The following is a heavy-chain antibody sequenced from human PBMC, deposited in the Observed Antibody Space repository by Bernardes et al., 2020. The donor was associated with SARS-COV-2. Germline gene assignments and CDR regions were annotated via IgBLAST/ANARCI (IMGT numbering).Heavy chain of an antibody. V-gene: IGHV3-13*01. CDR2: IGTAGDI. CDR3: ARATTDYYFSAMDV. J-gene: IGHJ6*02. Sequence: GGSLRLSCAASGFTFSSFDMHWVRQVTGKGLECVSTIGTAGDIYYSDSVKGRFTTSRENTKNSLHLQMNSLRVADTAVYYCARATTDYYFSAMDVWGQGTTVTVSS. D-gene: IGHD4-17*01. CDR1: GFTFSSFD.